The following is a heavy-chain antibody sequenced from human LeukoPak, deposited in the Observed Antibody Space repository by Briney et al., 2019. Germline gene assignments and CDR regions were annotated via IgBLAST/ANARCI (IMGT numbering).Heavy chain of an antibody. V-gene: IGHV4-31*03. J-gene: IGHJ4*02. D-gene: IGHD6-6*01. CDR3: ARGRIAAREIDY. CDR2: IYYSGST. CDR1: GGSISSGGYY. Sequence: SETLSLTCTVSGGSISSGGYYWSWIRQHPGKGLEWIGYIYYSGSTYYNPSLKSRVTISVDTSKNQFSLKLSSVTAADTAVYYCARGRIAAREIDYWGQGTLVTVSS.